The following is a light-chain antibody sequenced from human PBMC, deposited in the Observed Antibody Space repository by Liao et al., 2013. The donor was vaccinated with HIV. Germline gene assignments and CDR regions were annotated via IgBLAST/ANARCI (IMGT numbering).Light chain of an antibody. CDR2: QDS. CDR1: ELRDKY. Sequence: SDELTQPSSVSVSPGQTASIACSGDELRDKYASWYQQRPGQSPVLVIYQDSKRPSGIPGRFSGSSSGNTATLTISGTQPMDEADYYCQVWDSFSTFVFGTGTKVTVL. V-gene: IGLV3-1*01. CDR3: QVWDSFSTFV. J-gene: IGLJ1*01.